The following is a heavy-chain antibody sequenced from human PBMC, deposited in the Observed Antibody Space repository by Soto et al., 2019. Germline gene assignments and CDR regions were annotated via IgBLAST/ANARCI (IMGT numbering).Heavy chain of an antibody. Sequence: GGSLRLSCTASEFTFGDYAMSWFRQAPGKGLEWVGFIRSKAYGGTTEYAASVKGRFTISRDDSKSIAYLQMNSLKTEDTAVYYCTRDRTYNWNFYYYYGMDVWGQGTTVTVSS. J-gene: IGHJ6*02. CDR2: IRSKAYGGTT. CDR3: TRDRTYNWNFYYYYGMDV. V-gene: IGHV3-49*03. D-gene: IGHD1-7*01. CDR1: EFTFGDYA.